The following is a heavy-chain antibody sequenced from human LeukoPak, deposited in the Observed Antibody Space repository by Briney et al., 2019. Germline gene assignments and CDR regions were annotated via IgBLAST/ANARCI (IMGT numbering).Heavy chain of an antibody. CDR2: IYWDDDK. CDR3: EHSPRVIWFGESGRFDH. CDR1: GFPLSTSGVG. D-gene: IGHD3-10*01. J-gene: IGHJ5*02. V-gene: IGHV2-5*02. Sequence: SGPTLVKPPRTLTLNCKFLGFPLSTSGVGVGWIRQPPGKALEWLALIYWDDDKRYSPSLKSRLTITKDASKNQVVLTMTNMDPADTGTYYCEHSPRVIWFGESGRFDHWGQGTLVTVSS.